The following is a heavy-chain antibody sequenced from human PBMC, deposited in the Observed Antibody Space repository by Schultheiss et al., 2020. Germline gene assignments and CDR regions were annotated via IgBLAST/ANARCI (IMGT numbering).Heavy chain of an antibody. J-gene: IGHJ6*02. CDR3: ARDRFYYYDSSTYYYYGMDV. CDR1: GGSISSYY. Sequence: SETLSLTCTVSGGSISSYYWSWIRQPPGKGLEWIGYIYYSGSTYYNPSLKSRVTISVDTSKNQFSLKLSSVTAADTAVYYCARDRFYYYDSSTYYYYGMDVWGQGTTVNVYS. CDR2: IYYSGST. V-gene: IGHV4-59*12. D-gene: IGHD3-22*01.